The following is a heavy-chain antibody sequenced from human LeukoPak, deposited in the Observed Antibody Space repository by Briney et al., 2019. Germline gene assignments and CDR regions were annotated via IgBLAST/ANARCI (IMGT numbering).Heavy chain of an antibody. CDR3: ASVPDRVVVAAIYYYGMDV. CDR2: ISSSGGST. V-gene: IGHV3-23*01. D-gene: IGHD2-15*01. Sequence: GGSLRLSCAASGFTFSSYAMSWVRQAPGKGLEWVSAISSSGGSTYYADSVKGRFTISRDNSKNTLYLQMNSLRAEDTAVHYCASVPDRVVVAAIYYYGMDVWGQGTTVTVSS. CDR1: GFTFSSYA. J-gene: IGHJ6*02.